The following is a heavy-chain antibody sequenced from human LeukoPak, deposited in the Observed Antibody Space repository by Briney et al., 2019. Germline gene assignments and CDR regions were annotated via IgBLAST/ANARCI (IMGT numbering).Heavy chain of an antibody. CDR1: GNTLTELS. V-gene: IGHV1-24*01. J-gene: IGHJ6*02. CDR2: VDPRDGET. CDR3: ATFIPRPNDYGDYLYYYYGMDV. Sequence: EASVKVSCKVSGNTLTELSMHWVRQAPGKGLEWMGGVDPRDGETFYAQKFQGRVTMTEDTSTNTAYMELRSLRSEDTAIYYCATFIPRPNDYGDYLYYYYGMDVWGQGTTVTVSS. D-gene: IGHD4-17*01.